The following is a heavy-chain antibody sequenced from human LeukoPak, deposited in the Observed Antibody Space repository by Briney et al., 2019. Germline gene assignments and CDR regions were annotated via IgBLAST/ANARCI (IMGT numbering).Heavy chain of an antibody. J-gene: IGHJ5*02. CDR3: ARGGSGDIVVVPAANLRWFDP. CDR2: INHSGST. V-gene: IGHV4-34*01. CDR1: GGSFGGYY. D-gene: IGHD2-2*01. Sequence: SETLSLTCAVYGGSFGGYYWSWIRQPPGKGLKWIGEINHSGSTNYNPSLKSRVTISVDTSKNQFSLKLSSVTAADTAVYYCARGGSGDIVVVPAANLRWFDPWGQGTLVTVSS.